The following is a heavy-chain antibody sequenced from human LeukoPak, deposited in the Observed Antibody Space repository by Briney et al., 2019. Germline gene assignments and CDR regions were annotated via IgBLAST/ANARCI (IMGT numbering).Heavy chain of an antibody. Sequence: SETLSLTCAVYGGSFSDSYWSWIRQPPGKGLEWIGEINHSGSTNYNPSLKSRVTMSVDTSKNQFSLKLSSVTAADTAVYYCARESGYYGMDVWGQGTTVTVSS. CDR3: ARESGYYGMDV. CDR1: GGSFSDSY. J-gene: IGHJ6*02. D-gene: IGHD3-10*01. CDR2: INHSGST. V-gene: IGHV4-34*01.